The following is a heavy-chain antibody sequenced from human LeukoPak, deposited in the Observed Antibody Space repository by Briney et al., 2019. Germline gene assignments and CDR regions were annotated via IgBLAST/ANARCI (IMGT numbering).Heavy chain of an antibody. V-gene: IGHV1-18*01. CDR1: SYTFTNYA. CDR2: ISAYNGNT. Sequence: ASVKVSCKASSYTFTNYAFTWVRQAPGQGLEWMGWISAYNGNTNYAQKLQGRVTMATDTSTSTAYMELRSLRSDDTAVYYCARGLEWLTRRHTWFDPWGQGTLVTVSS. CDR3: ARGLEWLTRRHTWFDP. D-gene: IGHD3-3*01. J-gene: IGHJ5*02.